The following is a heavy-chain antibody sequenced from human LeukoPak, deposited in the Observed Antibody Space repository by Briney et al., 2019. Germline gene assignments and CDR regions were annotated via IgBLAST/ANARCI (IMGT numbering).Heavy chain of an antibody. CDR2: VSSSSSTI. CDR1: GFTFSSYS. V-gene: IGHV3-48*01. Sequence: GGSLRLSCAASGFTFSSYSMNWVRQAPGKGLEWVSYVSSSSSTIYYADSVKGRFTISRDNAKNSLYLQMNSLRAEDTAVYYCARDQRWSDTAMVKIDYWGQGTLVTVSS. D-gene: IGHD5-18*01. CDR3: ARDQRWSDTAMVKIDY. J-gene: IGHJ4*02.